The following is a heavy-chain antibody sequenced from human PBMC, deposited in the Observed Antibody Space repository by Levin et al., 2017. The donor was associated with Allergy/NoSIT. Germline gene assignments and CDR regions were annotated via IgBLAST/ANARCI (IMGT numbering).Heavy chain of an antibody. CDR2: INSDGSST. CDR1: GFTFSSYW. J-gene: IGHJ6*02. V-gene: IGHV3-74*01. D-gene: IGHD1-26*01. Sequence: GESLKISCAASGFTFSSYWMHWVRQAPGKGLVWVSRINSDGSSTSYADSVKGRFTISRDNAKNTLYLQMNSLRAEDTAVYYCARGLVGATTAGIDYYDYGMDVWGQGTTVTVSS. CDR3: ARGLVGATTAGIDYYDYGMDV.